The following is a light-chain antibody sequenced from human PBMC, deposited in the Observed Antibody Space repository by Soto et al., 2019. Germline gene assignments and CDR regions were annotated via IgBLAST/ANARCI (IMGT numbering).Light chain of an antibody. CDR1: SSDVGGYNY. CDR2: DVS. J-gene: IGLJ1*01. CDR3: CSYAGSYTLV. Sequence: QSVLTQPRSVSWYPGQSVTISCTGTSSDVGGYNYVSWYQQHPGKAPKLMIYDVSKRPSGVPDRFSGSKSGNTASLTISGLQAEDEADYYCCSYAGSYTLVFGTGTKVTVL. V-gene: IGLV2-11*01.